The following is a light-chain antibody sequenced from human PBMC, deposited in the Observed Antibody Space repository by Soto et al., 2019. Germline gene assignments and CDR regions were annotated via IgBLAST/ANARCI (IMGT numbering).Light chain of an antibody. CDR1: QSINSY. CDR2: AAS. J-gene: IGKJ1*01. Sequence: DIQMTQSPSSLSASVGDRVTITCRASQSINSYVNWYQQKPGKAPKLLIYAASSLQSGVPSRFSGDDSGTDFTTTISRSQTEDFATYDGQPTYSNPPWTFGQGTEVEIK. CDR3: QPTYSNPPWT. V-gene: IGKV1-39*01.